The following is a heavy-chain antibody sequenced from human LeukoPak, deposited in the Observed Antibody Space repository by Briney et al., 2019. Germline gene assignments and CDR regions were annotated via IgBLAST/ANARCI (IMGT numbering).Heavy chain of an antibody. J-gene: IGHJ4*02. D-gene: IGHD3-3*01. CDR2: IYYSGST. CDR3: TVSDAYYDFLSGLSGGNYFDY. CDR1: GGALSRSSYY. Sequence: PSETLSLTCTVSGGALSRSSYYWGWIRQPPGKGLEWIGSIYYSGSTYYNPSLKSRVTISVDTSKNQFSLKLSSVTAADTAVLYCTVSDAYYDFLSGLSGGNYFDYWGQGTLVTVSS. V-gene: IGHV4-39*01.